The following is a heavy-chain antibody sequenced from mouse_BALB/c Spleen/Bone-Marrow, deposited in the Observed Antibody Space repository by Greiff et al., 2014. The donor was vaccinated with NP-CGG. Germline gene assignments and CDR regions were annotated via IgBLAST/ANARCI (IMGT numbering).Heavy chain of an antibody. V-gene: IGHV1S81*02. CDR2: INPSNGRT. CDR3: ARTYFDY. Sequence: QVQLQQSGAELVKPGASVKLSCKASGYTFTSYWMHWVKQRPGQGLEWIGEINPSNGRTNYNEKFKSKATLTVDKSSSTAYVQLSSLTPEDSAVYYCARTYFDYWGQGTTLTVSS. CDR1: GYTFTSYW. J-gene: IGHJ2*01.